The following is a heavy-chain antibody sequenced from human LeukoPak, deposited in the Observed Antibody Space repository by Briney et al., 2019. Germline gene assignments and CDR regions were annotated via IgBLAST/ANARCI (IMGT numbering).Heavy chain of an antibody. V-gene: IGHV3-48*04. CDR1: GFTFSSYS. CDR2: ISSSSSTI. CDR3: VRGRGAGPGAHFDY. J-gene: IGHJ4*02. Sequence: PGGSLRLSCAASGFTFSSYSMNWVRQAPGKGLEWVSYISSSSSTIYYADSVKGRFTISRDNAKNSLYLQMNSLRAEDAAAYYCVRGRGAGPGAHFDYWGQGTLVTASS. D-gene: IGHD3-10*01.